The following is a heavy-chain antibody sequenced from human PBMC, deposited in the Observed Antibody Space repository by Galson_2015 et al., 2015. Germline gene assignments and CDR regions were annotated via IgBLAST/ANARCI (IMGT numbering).Heavy chain of an antibody. CDR2: INPNDGTT. Sequence: SVKVSCKASKYRFTNYFIHWVRQAAGQGPEWMGMINPNDGTTHYAQKFQGRVSMTRDTSMSTVFVEVTSLTFGDTAIYYCAKDRRYCSGGYCATVDYYYYAMDVWGQGTTVSVAS. J-gene: IGHJ6*02. D-gene: IGHD2-15*01. CDR3: AKDRRYCSGGYCATVDYYYYAMDV. CDR1: KYRFTNYF. V-gene: IGHV1-46*01.